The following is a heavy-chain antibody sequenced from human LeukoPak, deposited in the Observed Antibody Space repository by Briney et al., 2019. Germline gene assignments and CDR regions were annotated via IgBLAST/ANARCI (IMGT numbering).Heavy chain of an antibody. V-gene: IGHV3-23*01. J-gene: IGHJ4*02. CDR1: GFTFSNYW. D-gene: IGHD2/OR15-2a*01. CDR3: AREIGYFDY. CDR2: ISGTGGST. Sequence: GGSLRLSCAASGFTFSNYWMSWVRQAPGKGLEWVSVISGTGGSTYYADSVKGRFAISRDNSKNTLYLQMHSLRAEDTAVYYCAREIGYFDYWGQGTLVTVSS.